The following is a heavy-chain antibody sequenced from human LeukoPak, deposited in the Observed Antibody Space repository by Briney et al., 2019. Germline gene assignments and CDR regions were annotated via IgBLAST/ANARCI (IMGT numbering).Heavy chain of an antibody. CDR2: IRGSGGST. CDR3: AKGGSITIFGVVSPFDY. V-gene: IGHV3-23*01. D-gene: IGHD3-3*01. Sequence: PGGSLRLSCAASGFTFNTYAMSWVRQARGKGLEWVSAIRGSGGSTYYADSVKGRFTLPRDNSKNTLYLQMNSLRAEDTAVYYCAKGGSITIFGVVSPFDYWGQGTLVTVPS. J-gene: IGHJ4*02. CDR1: GFTFNTYA.